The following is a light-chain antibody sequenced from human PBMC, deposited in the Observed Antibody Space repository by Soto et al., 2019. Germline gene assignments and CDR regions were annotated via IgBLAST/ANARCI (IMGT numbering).Light chain of an antibody. Sequence: QSVLTQPPSVSAAPGQQISIPCSGSSSNVGKNYVSLYQQLPGTAPKLLIYDNSQRPSGIPDRFSGSKSGTSATLGITGLQAGDEADYYCGTWDSSLSGVVLGGGTKLTVL. CDR2: DNS. CDR3: GTWDSSLSGVV. V-gene: IGLV1-51*01. CDR1: SSNVGKNY. J-gene: IGLJ2*01.